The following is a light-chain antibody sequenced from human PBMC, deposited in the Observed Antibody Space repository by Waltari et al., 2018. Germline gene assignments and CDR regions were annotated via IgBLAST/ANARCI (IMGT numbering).Light chain of an antibody. Sequence: IVSTQSPGTLSLSPGESATLSCRASQNLSKNYLAWYQQKPGQAPRLLIYGAATRADGIPDRFSGSGSGTYFTLTISRLEPDDVAMYYCQQYGSSVLYTFGQGTKLEIK. J-gene: IGKJ2*01. CDR1: QNLSKNY. V-gene: IGKV3-20*01. CDR2: GAA. CDR3: QQYGSSVLYT.